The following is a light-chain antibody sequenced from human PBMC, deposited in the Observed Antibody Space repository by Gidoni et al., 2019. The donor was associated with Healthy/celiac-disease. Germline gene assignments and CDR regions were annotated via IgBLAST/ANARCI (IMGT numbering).Light chain of an antibody. Sequence: DIQMTQSPSSMSAAVGDRVTITCRASQLISSYLHLYQQKPGKAPKLLIYAASSLQSGVPSRFSGSGSGTDFTLTISSLQPEDFATYYFQQSYSSPRTFGQGTKVEIK. V-gene: IGKV1-39*01. CDR3: QQSYSSPRT. J-gene: IGKJ1*01. CDR1: QLISSY. CDR2: AAS.